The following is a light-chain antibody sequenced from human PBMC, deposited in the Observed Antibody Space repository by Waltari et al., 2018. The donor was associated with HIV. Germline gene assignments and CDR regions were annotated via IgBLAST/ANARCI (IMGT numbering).Light chain of an antibody. CDR3: QSYDSSLSIV. J-gene: IGLJ1*01. CDR2: GNS. V-gene: IGLV1-40*01. CDR1: SPNMGAGYH. Sequence: QSLLTQPPSVSGAPGQRVTISCTGSSPNMGAGYHVHWYQQLPGTAPKLLIHGNSNRPAGVPDRFSGSKSGTAASLALSGLQAEDEADYYCQSYDSSLSIVFGTGTKVTVL.